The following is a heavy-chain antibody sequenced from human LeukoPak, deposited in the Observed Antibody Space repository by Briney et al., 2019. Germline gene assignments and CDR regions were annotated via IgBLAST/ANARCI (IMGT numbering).Heavy chain of an antibody. CDR1: GFTFSSYA. CDR2: ISYDGSNK. J-gene: IGHJ4*02. Sequence: PGGSLRLSCAASGFTFSSYAMHWVRQAPGKGLEWVAVISYDGSNKYYADSVKGRFTISRDNSKNTLYLQMNSLRAEDTAVYYCAKGISSSWLIYYFDYWGQGTLVTVSS. D-gene: IGHD6-13*01. CDR3: AKGISSSWLIYYFDY. V-gene: IGHV3-30-3*01.